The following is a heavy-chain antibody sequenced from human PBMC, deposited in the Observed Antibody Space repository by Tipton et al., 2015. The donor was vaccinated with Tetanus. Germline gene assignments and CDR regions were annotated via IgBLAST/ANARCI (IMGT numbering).Heavy chain of an antibody. D-gene: IGHD3-10*01. CDR2: ISHSATT. CDR3: ARHVGGYGSPPHDL. V-gene: IGHV4-39*01. CDR1: GGSISTKTYY. J-gene: IGHJ5*02. Sequence: TLSLTCFVSGGSISTKTYYWGWIRQTPGKGLEWIASISHSATTFYTPSLKSRVTMSVAPSKNQFSVRLSSVTAADTGVYYCARHVGGYGSPPHDLWGQGTLVTVSS.